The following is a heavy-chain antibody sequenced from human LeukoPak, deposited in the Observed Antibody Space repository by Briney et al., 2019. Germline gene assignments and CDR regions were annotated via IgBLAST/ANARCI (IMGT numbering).Heavy chain of an antibody. D-gene: IGHD3-16*01. V-gene: IGHV1-18*01. J-gene: IGHJ4*02. CDR3: ARVSVASLWGGNFDY. CDR2: ISAQSGNT. CDR1: GYTFISYG. Sequence: ASVKVSCKASGYTFISYGINWVRQAPGQGLEWMGGISAQSGNTNYAQKLQGRVTLTRDTSTNTAYMELRSLRADDTAVYYCARVSVASLWGGNFDYWGQGTLVTVSS.